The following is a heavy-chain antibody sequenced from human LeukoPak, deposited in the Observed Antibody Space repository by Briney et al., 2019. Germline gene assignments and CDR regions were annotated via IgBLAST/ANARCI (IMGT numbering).Heavy chain of an antibody. J-gene: IGHJ4*02. CDR3: ARGQITMVRGVTDY. D-gene: IGHD3-10*01. CDR2: IIPILGIA. V-gene: IGHV1-69*04. Sequence: SVKVSCKASGGTFSSYAISWVRQAPGQGLEWMGRIIPILGIANYAQKFQGRVTITADKSTSTAYTELSSLRSEDTAVYYCARGQITMVRGVTDYWGQGTLVTVSS. CDR1: GGTFSSYA.